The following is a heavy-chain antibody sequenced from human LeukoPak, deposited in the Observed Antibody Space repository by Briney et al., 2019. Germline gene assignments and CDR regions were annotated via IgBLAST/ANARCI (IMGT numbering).Heavy chain of an antibody. J-gene: IGHJ5*02. CDR3: ARETTAPWFDP. CDR1: GGTFSSYA. Sequence: SVKVSCKASGGTFSSYAISWVRQAPGQGLEWMGRIVPILGIANYAQKFQGRVTITADKSTSTAYMELSSLRSEDTAVYYCARETTAPWFDPWGQGTLVTVSS. CDR2: IVPILGIA. D-gene: IGHD1-7*01. V-gene: IGHV1-69*04.